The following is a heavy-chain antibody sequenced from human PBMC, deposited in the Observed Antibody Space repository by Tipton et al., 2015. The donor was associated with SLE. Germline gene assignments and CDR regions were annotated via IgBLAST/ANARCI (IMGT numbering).Heavy chain of an antibody. J-gene: IGHJ4*02. V-gene: IGHV4-59*07. CDR1: GGSISDSY. D-gene: IGHD3-16*01. CDR2: IYYSGST. Sequence: TLSLTCTVSGGSISDSYWSWIRQPPGKGLEWIGFIYYSGSTNYNPSLKSRVTISVDTSKNQFSLKLKSVTAADSAVYYCARHMITGGEFDYWGQGTLVTVSS. CDR3: ARHMITGGEFDY.